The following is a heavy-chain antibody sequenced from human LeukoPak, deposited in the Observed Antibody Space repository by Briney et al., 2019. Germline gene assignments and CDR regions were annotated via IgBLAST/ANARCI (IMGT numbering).Heavy chain of an antibody. CDR2: IWYDGSNK. CDR1: GFTLSTYA. V-gene: IGHV3-33*01. CDR3: ARGNDQLLLY. D-gene: IGHD2-2*01. J-gene: IGHJ4*02. Sequence: GTSLRLSCAASGFTLSTYAMHWVRQAPQAPGKGLEWVAVIWYDGSNKYYADSVKGRFTISRDNSKNTLYLQMNSLRAEDTAVYYCARGNDQLLLYWGQGTLVTVSS.